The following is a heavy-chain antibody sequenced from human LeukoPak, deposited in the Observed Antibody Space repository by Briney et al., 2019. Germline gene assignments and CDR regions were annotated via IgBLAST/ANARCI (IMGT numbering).Heavy chain of an antibody. CDR3: ARFEYCGGHCWYYFDY. Sequence: SETLSLTCTVSGGSISSYYWSWIRQPPGKGLEWIGYIYSSGSTNYNPSLKSRITISVDTSKNQFSLKLSSVTAADTAVYYCARFEYCGGHCWYYFDYWAQAPLVTVSS. V-gene: IGHV4-59*01. D-gene: IGHD2-21*02. J-gene: IGHJ4*02. CDR1: GGSISSYY. CDR2: IYSSGST.